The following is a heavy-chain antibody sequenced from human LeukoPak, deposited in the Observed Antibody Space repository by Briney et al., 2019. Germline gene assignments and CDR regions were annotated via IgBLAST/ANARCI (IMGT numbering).Heavy chain of an antibody. J-gene: IGHJ4*02. Sequence: GESLKISCKGSGYIFTIYWIGWVRQMPGKGLEWMGIIYPGDSDTTYSPSFQGQVTISADKSISTAYLQWSSLKASDTAMYYCARLHAYCGGDCYSGFDYWGQGTLVTVSS. CDR1: GYIFTIYW. CDR2: IYPGDSDT. V-gene: IGHV5-51*01. CDR3: ARLHAYCGGDCYSGFDY. D-gene: IGHD2-21*02.